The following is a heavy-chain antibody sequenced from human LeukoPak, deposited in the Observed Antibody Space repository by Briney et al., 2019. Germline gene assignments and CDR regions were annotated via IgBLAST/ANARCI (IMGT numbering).Heavy chain of an antibody. CDR2: MSADSATT. V-gene: IGHV3-23*01. J-gene: IGHJ4*02. CDR1: GFTFGSYS. Sequence: PGGSLRLSCAASGFTFGSYSMTWVRQAPGKGLEWVSVMSADSATTSYADSVKGRFTISRDNAKNTVFLQMSSLRAEDTALYYCARKSASGNYPLDYWGQGTLVTVSS. CDR3: ARKSASGNYPLDY. D-gene: IGHD3-10*01.